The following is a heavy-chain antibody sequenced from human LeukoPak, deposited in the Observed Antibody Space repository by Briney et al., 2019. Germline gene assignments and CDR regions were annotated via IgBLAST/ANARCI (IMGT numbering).Heavy chain of an antibody. J-gene: IGHJ4*02. CDR3: AKDPLYSGSYYFDY. V-gene: IGHV3-23*01. CDR1: GFTFSSYA. D-gene: IGHD1-26*01. Sequence: GGSLRLSCAASGFTFSSYAMSWVRQAPGKGLEWVSAISGGGGSTYYADSVKGRFTISRDNSKNTLYLQMNSLRAEDTAVYYCAKDPLYSGSYYFDYWGQGTLVTVSS. CDR2: ISGGGGST.